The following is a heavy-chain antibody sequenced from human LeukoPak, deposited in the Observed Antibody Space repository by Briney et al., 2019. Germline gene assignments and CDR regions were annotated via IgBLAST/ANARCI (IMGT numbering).Heavy chain of an antibody. Sequence: PSETLSLTCAVYGGSSSGYYWSWIRQPPGKGLEWIGEINHSGSTNYNPSLKSRVTISVDTSKNQFSLKLSSVTAADTAVYYCARAAPIYYFDYWGQGTLVTVSS. CDR3: ARAAPIYYFDY. V-gene: IGHV4-34*01. J-gene: IGHJ4*02. CDR1: GGSSSGYY. CDR2: INHSGST.